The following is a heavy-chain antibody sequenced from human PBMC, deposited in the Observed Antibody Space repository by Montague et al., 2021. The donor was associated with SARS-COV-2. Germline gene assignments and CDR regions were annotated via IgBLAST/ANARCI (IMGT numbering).Heavy chain of an antibody. Sequence: TLSLTCTVSGGSISSGSYYWSWIRQPAGKGLEWIGRIYTSGSTNYNPSLKSRVAISVDTSKNQFSLKLSSVTAAATAVYYCARVGVGTMFRGVIPAYYYYGMDVWGQGTTVTVSS. CDR3: ARVGVGTMFRGVIPAYYYYGMDV. CDR2: IYTSGST. V-gene: IGHV4-61*02. D-gene: IGHD3-10*01. CDR1: GGSISSGSYY. J-gene: IGHJ6*02.